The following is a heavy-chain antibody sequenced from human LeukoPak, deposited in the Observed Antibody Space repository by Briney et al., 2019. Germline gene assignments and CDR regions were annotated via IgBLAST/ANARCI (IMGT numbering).Heavy chain of an antibody. J-gene: IGHJ4*02. CDR3: ARTGPPIVVVR. CDR1: GGSISSGSYY. V-gene: IGHV4-39*07. D-gene: IGHD3-22*01. CDR2: IYYSGST. Sequence: PSETLSLTCTVSGGSISSGSYYWGWIRQPPGKGLEWIGSIYYSGSTYYNPSLKSRVTISVDTSKNQFSLKLSSVTAADTAVYYCARTGPPIVVVRWGQGTLVTVSS.